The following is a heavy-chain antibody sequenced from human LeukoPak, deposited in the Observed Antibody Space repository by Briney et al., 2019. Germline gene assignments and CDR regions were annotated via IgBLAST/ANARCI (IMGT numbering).Heavy chain of an antibody. J-gene: IGHJ5*02. D-gene: IGHD5-12*01. V-gene: IGHV4-59*08. CDR3: ARGLRGYSGYEGFDP. CDR1: GGSISGYY. Sequence: SETLSLTCTVSGGSISGYYWSWIRQPPGKGLEWIGYIYYSGSTNYNPSLKSRVTISVDTSKNQFSLKLSSVTAADTAVYYCARGLRGYSGYEGFDPWGQGTLVTVSS. CDR2: IYYSGST.